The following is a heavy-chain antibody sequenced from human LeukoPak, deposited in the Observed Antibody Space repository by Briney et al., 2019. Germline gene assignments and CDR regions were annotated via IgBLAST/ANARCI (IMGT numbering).Heavy chain of an antibody. Sequence: ASVEVSCKASGYILTGYYMHWVRQAPGQGLEWMGWINPNSGGTNYAQKFQGRVTMTRDTSISTAYMELSRLRSDDTAVYYCARDDWNYANNWFDPWGQGTLVTVSS. D-gene: IGHD1-7*01. CDR3: ARDDWNYANNWFDP. CDR1: GYILTGYY. V-gene: IGHV1-2*02. CDR2: INPNSGGT. J-gene: IGHJ5*02.